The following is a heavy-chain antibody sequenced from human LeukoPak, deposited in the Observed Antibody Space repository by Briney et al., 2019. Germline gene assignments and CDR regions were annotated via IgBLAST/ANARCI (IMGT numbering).Heavy chain of an antibody. D-gene: IGHD4-17*01. Sequence: PSETLSLTCTVSGGSISSSSYYWSWIRQPPGKGLEWIGYIYYSGSTNYNPSLKSRVTISVDTSKNQFSLKLSSVTAADTAVYYCASGYGDYWGDAFDIWGQGTMVTVSS. V-gene: IGHV4-61*01. CDR3: ASGYGDYWGDAFDI. CDR1: GGSISSSSYY. J-gene: IGHJ3*02. CDR2: IYYSGST.